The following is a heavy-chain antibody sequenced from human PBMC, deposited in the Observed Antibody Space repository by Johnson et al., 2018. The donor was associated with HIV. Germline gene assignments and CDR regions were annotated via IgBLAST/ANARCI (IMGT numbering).Heavy chain of an antibody. CDR2: IRYDGSNK. V-gene: IGHV3-30*02. CDR1: GFTFSSYG. J-gene: IGHJ3*02. CDR3: AKGRARTAARQPRGDAFDI. D-gene: IGHD6-6*01. Sequence: QVQLVESGGGVVQPGRSLRLSCAASGFTFSSYGMHWVRQAPGKGLEWVAFIRYDGSNKYYADSVKGRFTISRDNSKNTLYLQMNSLRAEDTAVYYCAKGRARTAARQPRGDAFDIWGQGTMVTVSS.